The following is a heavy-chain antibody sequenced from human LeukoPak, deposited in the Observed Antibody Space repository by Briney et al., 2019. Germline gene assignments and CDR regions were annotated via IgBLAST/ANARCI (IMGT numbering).Heavy chain of an antibody. J-gene: IGHJ3*02. CDR1: GASISIYS. CDR2: IYYSGSP. D-gene: IGHD2/OR15-2a*01. V-gene: IGHV4-59*01. CDR3: AKSNRYCDSVSCYEAFDI. Sequence: PSETLSLTCTVSGASISIYSWSWIRQPPGQALEWIGYIYYSGSPNYNPSLKSRVTMSVDASKNQFSLKVSSVTAADTAVYYCAKSNRYCDSVSCYEAFDIWGQGTMVTVSS.